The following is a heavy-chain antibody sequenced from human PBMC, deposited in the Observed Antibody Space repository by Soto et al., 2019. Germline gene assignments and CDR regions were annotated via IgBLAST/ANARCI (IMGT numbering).Heavy chain of an antibody. CDR2: ISYDGSNK. V-gene: IGHV3-30-3*01. J-gene: IGHJ5*02. D-gene: IGHD1-7*01. Sequence: VAVISYDGSNKYYADSVKGRFTISRDNSKNTLYLQMNSLRAEDTAVYYCARDRGWNYGDGPPTYNWFDPWGQGTLVTVSS. CDR3: ARDRGWNYGDGPPTYNWFDP.